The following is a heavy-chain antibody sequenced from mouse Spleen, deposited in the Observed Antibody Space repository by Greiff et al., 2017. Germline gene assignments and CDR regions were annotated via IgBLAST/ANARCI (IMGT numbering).Heavy chain of an antibody. D-gene: IGHD2-3*01. J-gene: IGHJ3*01. V-gene: IGHV5-9*01. CDR3: AIRDGYHPCFAH. CDR1: GFTFSSYA. Sequence: EVMLVESGGGLMKLGGSLKLSCAASGFTFSSYAMSWVHQTPEKRLEWVATINSGGGNTYYPDSVKGRFTISRDNAKNTLYLQMSSLKSEDSAMYYCAIRDGYHPCFAHRGQGTLATGSA. CDR2: INSGGGNT.